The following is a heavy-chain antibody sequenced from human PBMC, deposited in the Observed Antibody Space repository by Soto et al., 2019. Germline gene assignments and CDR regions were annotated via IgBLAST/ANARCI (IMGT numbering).Heavy chain of an antibody. CDR2: ISGSGRKT. Sequence: EGQLLESGGGLVQPGGSLRLSCAASGFDFNTYDMSWVRQAPGKGPEWVSDISGSGRKTTYADSVKGRFTISRDNSKNTLYLQMRNRRVDDMAVYYSAGRMIAFGGVLDYWGPGALVTVS. CDR3: AGRMIAFGGVLDY. D-gene: IGHD3-16*01. V-gene: IGHV3-23*01. J-gene: IGHJ4*02. CDR1: GFDFNTYD.